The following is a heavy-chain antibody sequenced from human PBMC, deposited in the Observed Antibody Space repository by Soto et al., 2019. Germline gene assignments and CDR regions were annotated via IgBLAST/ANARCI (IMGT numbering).Heavy chain of an antibody. CDR1: RFTFSYHA. V-gene: IGHV3-13*01. J-gene: IGHJ4*02. CDR2: VGRGGDT. CDR3: SRRYCSGGNCPGIGFDY. D-gene: IGHD2-15*01. Sequence: LCCSASRFTFSYHAMQWFRQARGKGLARASGVGRGGDTYYSGSVKGRFTISRENAKNSLFLKMNSLRAGDTAVYYCSRRYCSGGNCPGIGFDYWGQGTLVT.